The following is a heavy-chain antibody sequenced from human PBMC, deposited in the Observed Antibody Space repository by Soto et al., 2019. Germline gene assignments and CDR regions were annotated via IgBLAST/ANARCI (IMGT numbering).Heavy chain of an antibody. CDR1: GFTFSRYW. J-gene: IGHJ4*02. CDR2: IKQDGSEK. D-gene: IGHD3-22*01. V-gene: IGHV3-7*01. CDR3: ARDRRYYDSSGSYDY. Sequence: PGGSLRLSCAASGFTFSRYWMSWLRQAPGKGLEWVANIKQDGSEKYYVDSVKGRFTISRDNAKNSLYLQMNSLRAEDTAVYYCARDRRYYDSSGSYDYWGQGTLVTVSS.